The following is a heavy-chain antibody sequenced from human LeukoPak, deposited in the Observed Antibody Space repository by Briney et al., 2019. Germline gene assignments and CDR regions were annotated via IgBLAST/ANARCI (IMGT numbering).Heavy chain of an antibody. CDR2: IRYDGSNK. CDR1: GFTFSSYS. CDR3: EVPLWFGELTVDY. D-gene: IGHD3-10*01. V-gene: IGHV3-30*02. Sequence: GGSLRLSCAASGFTFSSYSMNWVRQAPGKGLEWVAFIRYDGSNKYYADSVKGRFTISRDNSKNTLYLQMNSLRAEDTAVYYCEVPLWFGELTVDYWGQGTLVTVSS. J-gene: IGHJ4*02.